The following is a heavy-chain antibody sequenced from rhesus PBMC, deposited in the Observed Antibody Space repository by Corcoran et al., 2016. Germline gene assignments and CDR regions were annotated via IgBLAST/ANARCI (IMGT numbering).Heavy chain of an antibody. D-gene: IGHD1-44*01. J-gene: IGHJ4*01. Sequence: QVQLPESGPGLVKPSETLSLTCAVSGGSITGNYWSWIRQPPGKGLEWIGLIFGSDETNGYNPVLKSRVTISADTSKNQFALKWRSVTAADTAVYYCAMGGPNSLYWGQGVLVTVSS. CDR2: IFGSDETN. V-gene: IGHV4-160*01. CDR3: AMGGPNSLY. CDR1: GGSITGNY.